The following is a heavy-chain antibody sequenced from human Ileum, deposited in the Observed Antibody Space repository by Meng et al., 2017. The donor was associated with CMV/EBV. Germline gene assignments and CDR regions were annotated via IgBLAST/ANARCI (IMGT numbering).Heavy chain of an antibody. V-gene: IGHV4-39*07. CDR2: ITYSGTN. CDR3: VRASITMIDY. CDR1: GDSISRGDYF. Sequence: QRQLQESGPGLGKPSDTLSLTCTVSGDSISRGDYFWGWIRHPSKGLEWVASITYSGTNYYNPSLKSRVTMSVDTSKNQFSLKLNSVTAADTAVYYCVRASITMIDYWGQGTLVTVSS. J-gene: IGHJ4*02. D-gene: IGHD3-22*01.